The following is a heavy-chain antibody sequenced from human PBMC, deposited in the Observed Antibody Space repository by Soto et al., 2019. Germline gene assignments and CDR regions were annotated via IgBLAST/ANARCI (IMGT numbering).Heavy chain of an antibody. CDR3: ARCGYSSGWEKFAP. CDR1: GDSVSSNSAA. CDR2: TYYRSKWYN. J-gene: IGHJ5*02. V-gene: IGHV6-1*01. Sequence: SQTLSLTCAISGDSVSSNSAAWNWIRQSPSRGLEWLGRTYYRSKWYNDYAVSVKSRITINPDTSKNQFSLQLNSVTPEDTAVYYFARCGYSSGWEKFAPWGQGTLVTVSS. D-gene: IGHD6-19*01.